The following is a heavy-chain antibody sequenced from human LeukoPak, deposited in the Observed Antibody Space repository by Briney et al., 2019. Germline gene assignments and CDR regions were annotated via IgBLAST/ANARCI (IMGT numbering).Heavy chain of an antibody. CDR3: ARADGITGTRYYFDY. CDR1: GDSVSSNSVA. D-gene: IGHD1-20*01. J-gene: IGHJ4*02. V-gene: IGHV6-1*01. Sequence: KPSQTLSLTCAISGDSVSSNSVAWNWIRQSPSRGLEWLGRTYYRSKWYNDYAAFVKSRITINPDTSKNQFSLKLSSVTAADTAVYYCARADGITGTRYYFDYWGQGTLVTVSS. CDR2: TYYRSKWYN.